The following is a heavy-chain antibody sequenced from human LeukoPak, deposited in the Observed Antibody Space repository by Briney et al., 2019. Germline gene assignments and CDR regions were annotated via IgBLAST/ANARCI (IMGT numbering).Heavy chain of an antibody. CDR1: GGSISSGGYY. J-gene: IGHJ5*02. D-gene: IGHD2-15*01. CDR2: IYYSGST. Sequence: PSQTLSLTCTVSGGSISSGGYYWSWIRQHPGKGLEWIGYIYYSGSTYYNPSLKSRVTISVDTSKNQFSLKLSSVTAADTAVYYCARGGSRVFGGSGWFDPWAREPWSPSPQ. CDR3: ARGGSRVFGGSGWFDP. V-gene: IGHV4-31*03.